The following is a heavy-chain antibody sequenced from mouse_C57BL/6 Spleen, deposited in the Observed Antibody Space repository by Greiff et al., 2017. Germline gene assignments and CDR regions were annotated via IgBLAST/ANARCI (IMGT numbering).Heavy chain of an antibody. CDR2: INYDGSST. V-gene: IGHV5-16*01. CDR1: GFTFSDSY. J-gene: IGHJ2*01. CDR3: ARVGSNYEYFDY. D-gene: IGHD2-5*01. Sequence: EVHLVESEGGLVQPGSSMKLSCTASGFTFSDSYMAWVRQVPEKGLEWVANINYDGSSTYYLDSLKGRFIISRDNAKNILYLQMNSLKSEDTATYYCARVGSNYEYFDYWGQGTTLTVSS.